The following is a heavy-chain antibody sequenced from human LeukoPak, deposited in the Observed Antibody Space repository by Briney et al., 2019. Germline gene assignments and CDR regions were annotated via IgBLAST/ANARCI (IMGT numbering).Heavy chain of an antibody. CDR2: IYHSGST. Sequence: SETLSLTCAVSGGSISSGGYSWSWIRQPPGKGLEWIGYIYHSGSTYYNPSLKSRVTISADRSKNQFSLKLSSVTAADTAVYYCARGEDYYYYGMDVWGQGTTVTVSS. CDR1: GGSISSGGYS. V-gene: IGHV4-30-2*01. D-gene: IGHD1-26*01. CDR3: ARGEDYYYYGMDV. J-gene: IGHJ6*02.